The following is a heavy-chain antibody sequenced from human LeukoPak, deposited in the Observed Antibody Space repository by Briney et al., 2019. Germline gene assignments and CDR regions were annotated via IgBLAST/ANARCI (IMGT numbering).Heavy chain of an antibody. D-gene: IGHD3-22*01. V-gene: IGHV4-39*07. CDR2: IYYSGST. J-gene: IGHJ3*02. CDR1: GGSISNSSYY. Sequence: SETLSLTCTVSGGSISNSSYYWGWIRQPPGTGLEWIGSIYYSGSTNYNPSLKSRVTISVDTSKNQFSLKLSSVTAADTAVYYCARDRLYYYDSSGYGAFDIWGQGTMVTVSS. CDR3: ARDRLYYYDSSGYGAFDI.